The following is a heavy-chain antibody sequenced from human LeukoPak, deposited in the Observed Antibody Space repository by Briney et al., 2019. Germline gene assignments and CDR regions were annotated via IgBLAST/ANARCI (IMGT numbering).Heavy chain of an antibody. D-gene: IGHD2-15*01. CDR1: GFTFSSYW. CDR2: IKQDGSER. CDR3: ARGPSGGNGFSY. V-gene: IGHV3-7*04. J-gene: IGHJ4*02. Sequence: GGSLRLSCAASGFTFSSYWMSWVRHAPGKGLEWVANIKQDGSERYYVDSVKGRFTISRGNAKNSLYLQMNSLRAVDTAVYYCARGPSGGNGFSYWGLGTLVTVSS.